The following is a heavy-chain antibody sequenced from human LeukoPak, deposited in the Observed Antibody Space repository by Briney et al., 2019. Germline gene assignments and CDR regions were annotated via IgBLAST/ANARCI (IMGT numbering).Heavy chain of an antibody. Sequence: SQTLSLTCAVSGGSISSGGYSWSWIRQPPGKGLEWIGYIYHSGSTYYNPSLKSRVTISVDTSKNQFSLKLSSVTAADTAVYYCARGRFGVRYFDYWGQGTLVTVSS. CDR1: GGSISSGGYS. V-gene: IGHV4-30-2*01. D-gene: IGHD3-10*01. CDR3: ARGRFGVRYFDY. CDR2: IYHSGST. J-gene: IGHJ4*02.